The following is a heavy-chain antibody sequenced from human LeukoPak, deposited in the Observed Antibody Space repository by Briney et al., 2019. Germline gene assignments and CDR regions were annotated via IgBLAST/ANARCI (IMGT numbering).Heavy chain of an antibody. J-gene: IGHJ5*02. CDR3: VRGPYGTGISNWFDP. CDR1: DGAIAGYS. CDR2: IYYSGDT. Sequence: SETLSLTCTVSDGAIAGYSWSWIRQPPGKGLEWIGYIYYSGDTNYNPSLQSRVSVSVDTSKNQFSLKLTSVTAADTAVYYCVRGPYGTGISNWFDPWGQGTLVIVSS. V-gene: IGHV4-59*01. D-gene: IGHD3-10*01.